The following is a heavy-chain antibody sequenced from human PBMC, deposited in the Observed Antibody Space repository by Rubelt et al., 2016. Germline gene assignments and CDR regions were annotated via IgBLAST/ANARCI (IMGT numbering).Heavy chain of an antibody. D-gene: IGHD6-13*01. J-gene: IGHJ4*02. CDR3: ARSGGSSWSDY. V-gene: IGHV3-7*04. CDR1: GFTFSSYW. CDR2: IKQDGNEK. Sequence: EVQLVESGGGVVQPGRSLRLSCAASGFTFSSYWMSWVRQAPGKGLEWVANIKQDGNEKYYVDSVKGRFTISRDNAKSSLYLQMNTLRAEDTAVYYCARSGGSSWSDYWGQGTLVTVSS.